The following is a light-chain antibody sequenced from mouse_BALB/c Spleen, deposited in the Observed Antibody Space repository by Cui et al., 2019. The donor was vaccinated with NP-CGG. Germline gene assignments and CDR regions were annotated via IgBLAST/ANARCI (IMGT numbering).Light chain of an antibody. CDR1: TGAVIISNY. J-gene: IGLJ1*01. Sequence: AVETRECALTTSPGETVTLTCRSSTGAVIISNYANWVQEKPDHLFTGLIGGTNNRVPGVPARFSGSLIGDKAALTITGAQTEDEAIYFCALWYSNHWVFGGGTKLTVL. CDR2: GTN. CDR3: ALWYSNHWV. V-gene: IGLV1*01.